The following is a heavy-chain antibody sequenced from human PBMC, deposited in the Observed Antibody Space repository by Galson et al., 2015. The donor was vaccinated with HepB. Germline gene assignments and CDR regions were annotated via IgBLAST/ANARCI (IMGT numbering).Heavy chain of an antibody. D-gene: IGHD6-19*01. Sequence: CAISGDSVSSNSAAWNWIRQSPSRGLEWLGRTYYRSKWYNDYAVSVKSRITINPDTSKNQFSLQLNSVTPEDTAVYYCARARGTSGWLVHRRTEYYFDYWGQGTLVTVSS. CDR3: ARARGTSGWLVHRRTEYYFDY. CDR1: GDSVSSNSAA. J-gene: IGHJ4*02. V-gene: IGHV6-1*01. CDR2: TYYRSKWYN.